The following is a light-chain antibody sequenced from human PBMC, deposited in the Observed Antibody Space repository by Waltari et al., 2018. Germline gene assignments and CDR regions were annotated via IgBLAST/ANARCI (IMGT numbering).Light chain of an antibody. CDR3: QQRSNWLT. J-gene: IGKJ4*01. Sequence: DIVMTQSPDSLAVSLGERATINCKSSQSLFYSSDKKDYLGWYQQRPGQPPKLLIYWASTRESGVPDRFSGSGSGTDFTLTISSLEPEDFAVYYCQQRSNWLTFGGGTKVEIK. CDR2: WAS. V-gene: IGKV4-1*01. CDR1: QSLFYSSDKKDY.